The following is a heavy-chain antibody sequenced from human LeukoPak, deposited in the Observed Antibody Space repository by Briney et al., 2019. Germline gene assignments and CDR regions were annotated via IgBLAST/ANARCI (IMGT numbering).Heavy chain of an antibody. CDR1: GYTFTSYG. J-gene: IGHJ5*02. CDR3: ARDYSGQWEQLTGWWIDP. V-gene: IGHV1-46*01. Sequence: ASVKVSCKASGYTFTSYGISWMRQAPGQGLEWMGIINPSGGSTSYAQKFQGRVSMTRDMSTRTVYMELSDLRLEDTALYYCARDYSGQWEQLTGWWIDPWGQGTLVIVSS. CDR2: INPSGGST. D-gene: IGHD1-26*01.